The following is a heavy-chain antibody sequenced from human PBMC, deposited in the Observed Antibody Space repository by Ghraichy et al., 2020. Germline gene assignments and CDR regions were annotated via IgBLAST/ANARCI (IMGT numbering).Heavy chain of an antibody. CDR1: NGPFDSYY. J-gene: IGHJ4*02. Sequence: SETLSLTCAVYNGPFDSYYWSWIRQPPGKGLEWIGEINHSGSTNYNPSLKSRVTISVDRSKNQFSLRLSSVTAADTAVYYCASGRKSSQQLVPLPFDYWGQGTLVTVSS. CDR2: INHSGST. D-gene: IGHD6-13*01. CDR3: ASGRKSSQQLVPLPFDY. V-gene: IGHV4-34*01.